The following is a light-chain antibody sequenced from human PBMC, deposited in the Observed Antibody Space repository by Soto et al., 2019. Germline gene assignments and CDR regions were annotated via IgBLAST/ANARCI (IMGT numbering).Light chain of an antibody. CDR1: QGISNY. CDR2: VAS. V-gene: IGKV1-27*01. CDR3: QKYNSAPWT. Sequence: DIQMTQSPSSLSASVGDRVTITCRASQGISNYLAWYQQQPGKVPKLLIYVASTLQSGVPSRFSGSGSGTDFTLTISSLQPEDVASYYCQKYNSAPWTFGEGTKVETK. J-gene: IGKJ1*01.